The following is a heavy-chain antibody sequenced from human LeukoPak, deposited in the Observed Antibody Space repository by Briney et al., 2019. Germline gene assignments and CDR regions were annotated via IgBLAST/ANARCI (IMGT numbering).Heavy chain of an antibody. CDR2: ISSSGSTI. V-gene: IGHV3-48*04. CDR3: ASGITMVRGIYYMDV. J-gene: IGHJ6*03. CDR1: GFTFSSYW. D-gene: IGHD3-10*01. Sequence: QTGGSLRLSCAASGFTFSSYWMSWVRQAPGKGLEWVSYISSSGSTIYYADSVKGRFTISRDNAKNSLYLQMNSLRAEDTAVYYCASGITMVRGIYYMDVWGKGTTVTVSS.